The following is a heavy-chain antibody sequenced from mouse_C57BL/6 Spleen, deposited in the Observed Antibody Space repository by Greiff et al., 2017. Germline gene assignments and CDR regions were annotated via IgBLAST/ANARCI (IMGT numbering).Heavy chain of an antibody. Sequence: EVMLVESGGGLVQPGGSLSLSCAASGFTFTDYYMSWVRQPPGKALEWLGFIRNKANGYTTEYSASVKGRFTISRDNSQSILYLQMNALRAEDSATYYCARSYYGSSFDYWGQGTTLTVSS. J-gene: IGHJ2*01. V-gene: IGHV7-3*01. CDR3: ARSYYGSSFDY. D-gene: IGHD1-1*01. CDR2: IRNKANGYTT. CDR1: GFTFTDYY.